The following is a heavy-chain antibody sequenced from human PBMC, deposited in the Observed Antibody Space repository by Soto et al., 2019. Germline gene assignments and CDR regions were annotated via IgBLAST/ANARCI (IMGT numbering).Heavy chain of an antibody. D-gene: IGHD5-12*01. CDR3: VRGYDGHYYYMDV. CDR2: IYYSGST. Sequence: SETLSLTCTVSGGSISSSSYYWGWIRQPPGKGLEWIGSIYYSGSTYYNPSLKSRVTISVDTSKNQFSLKLSSVTAADTAVYYCVRGYDGHYYYMDVWGKGTTVTVSS. CDR1: GGSISSSSYY. V-gene: IGHV4-39*01. J-gene: IGHJ6*03.